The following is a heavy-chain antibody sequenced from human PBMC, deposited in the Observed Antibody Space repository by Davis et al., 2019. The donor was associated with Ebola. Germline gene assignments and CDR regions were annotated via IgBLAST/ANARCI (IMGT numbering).Heavy chain of an antibody. J-gene: IGHJ4*02. Sequence: PGGSLRLSCSASGFTFHEHAMPWVRQVPGQGLEWVSGFMWDGSKIGYADSVKGRFTISRDSAKNCLYLQMDSLRTEDTALYYCGKDITPGGLDSWGQGTLVTVSS. CDR1: GFTFHEHA. D-gene: IGHD2-15*01. V-gene: IGHV3-9*01. CDR2: FMWDGSKI. CDR3: GKDITPGGLDS.